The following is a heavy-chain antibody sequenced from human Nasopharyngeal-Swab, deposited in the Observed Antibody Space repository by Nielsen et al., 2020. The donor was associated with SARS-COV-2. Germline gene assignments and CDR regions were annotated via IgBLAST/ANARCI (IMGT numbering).Heavy chain of an antibody. CDR2: ITSGGTYI. CDR3: AKAQGIRYGLDV. V-gene: IGHV3-21*01. J-gene: IGHJ6*02. Sequence: GGSLRLSCAASGFTFSTYSMNWVRQAPGKGLEWVSSITSGGTYIYYADSLKGRFTISRDNAKNSLYLQMNSLRPEDTAVYYCAKAQGIRYGLDVWGHGTTVTVSS. CDR1: GFTFSTYS.